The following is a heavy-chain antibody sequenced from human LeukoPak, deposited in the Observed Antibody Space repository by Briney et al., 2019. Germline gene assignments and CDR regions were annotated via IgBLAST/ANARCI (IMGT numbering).Heavy chain of an antibody. CDR2: ISPTGSTT. Sequence: TGGSLRLSCTASGFSFSGHWMHWARQLPGKGLVWVSRISPTGSTTSYADSVKGLFTVSRDNAKNTLYLQVNNLRAEDTAVYYCARGPNSNWSGLDFWGQGTLLTVSS. D-gene: IGHD6-6*01. V-gene: IGHV3-74*01. CDR3: ARGPNSNWSGLDF. CDR1: GFSFSGHW. J-gene: IGHJ4*02.